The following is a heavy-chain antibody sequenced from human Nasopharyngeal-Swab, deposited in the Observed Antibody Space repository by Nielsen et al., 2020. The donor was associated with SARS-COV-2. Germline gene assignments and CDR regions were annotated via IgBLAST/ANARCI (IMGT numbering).Heavy chain of an antibody. CDR3: ARDGLATVTNVFYWYFDL. Sequence: ASVKVSCKASGYTFTSYYMHWVRQAPGQGLEWMGIINPSGGSTSYAQKFQGRVTMTRDTSTSTVYMELSSLRSEDTAVYYCARDGLATVTNVFYWYFDLWGRGTLVTVSS. J-gene: IGHJ2*01. CDR1: GYTFTSYY. D-gene: IGHD4-17*01. CDR2: INPSGGST. V-gene: IGHV1-46*01.